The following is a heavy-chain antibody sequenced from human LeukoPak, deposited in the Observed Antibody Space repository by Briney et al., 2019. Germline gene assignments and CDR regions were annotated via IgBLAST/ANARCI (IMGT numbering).Heavy chain of an antibody. CDR2: ISSSSSYI. D-gene: IGHD3-10*01. J-gene: IGHJ4*02. CDR1: GSTFSSYS. Sequence: GGSLRLSCAASGSTFSSYSMNWVRQAPGKGLEWVSSISSSSSYIYYADSVKGRFTISRDNAKNSLYLQMNSLRAEDTAVYYCASYGSGSYYNGTYYFDYWGQGTLVTVSS. V-gene: IGHV3-21*01. CDR3: ASYGSGSYYNGTYYFDY.